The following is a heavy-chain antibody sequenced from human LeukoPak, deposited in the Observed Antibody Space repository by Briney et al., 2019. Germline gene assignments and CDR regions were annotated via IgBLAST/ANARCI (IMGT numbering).Heavy chain of an antibody. Sequence: SSETLSLTCTVSGGSISSSSYYWGWIRQPPGKGLEWIGSIDYSGSTYYNPSLKSRVTISVDTSKNHFSLKLRSVTAADTAVYYCARRGEETASWYFDLWGRGTLVTVSS. CDR2: IDYSGST. CDR1: GGSISSSSYY. V-gene: IGHV4-39*01. J-gene: IGHJ2*01. D-gene: IGHD6-25*01. CDR3: ARRGEETASWYFDL.